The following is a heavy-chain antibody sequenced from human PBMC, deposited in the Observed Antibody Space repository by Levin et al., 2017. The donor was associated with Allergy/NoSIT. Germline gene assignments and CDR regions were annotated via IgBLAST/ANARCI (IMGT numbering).Heavy chain of an antibody. CDR2: IIPTYGTV. D-gene: IGHD3-10*02. V-gene: IGHV1-69*13. Sequence: GASVKVSCKASGGRFGIYTMSWVRQAPGQGLEWMGGIIPTYGTVNYAQKFQGRVTITADESTSTAYMELSSLRSEDTAVYYCARVSVVTNYVIHYGMDVWGLGTTVTVSS. CDR3: ARVSVVTNYVIHYGMDV. CDR1: GGRFGIYT. J-gene: IGHJ6*02.